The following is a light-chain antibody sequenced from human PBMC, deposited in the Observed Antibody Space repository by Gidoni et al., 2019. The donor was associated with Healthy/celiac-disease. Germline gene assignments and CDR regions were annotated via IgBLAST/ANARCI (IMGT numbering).Light chain of an antibody. CDR2: NNN. Sequence: QSVLTQPPSASGTPGQRVTISCSGSSSNIGTNTVNWYQKFPGTAPELLIYNNNRRPSGVPDRFSGSTSGSSASLAISGLQSEDEADYYCAVWDDSVNGALFGGGTKLTVL. CDR1: SSNIGTNT. J-gene: IGLJ2*01. CDR3: AVWDDSVNGAL. V-gene: IGLV1-44*01.